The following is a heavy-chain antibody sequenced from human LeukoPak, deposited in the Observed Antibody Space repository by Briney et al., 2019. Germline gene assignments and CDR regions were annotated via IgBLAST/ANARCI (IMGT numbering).Heavy chain of an antibody. CDR3: ASLAYCGGDCYSGWFDP. D-gene: IGHD2-21*02. CDR1: GGSISSGGYY. CDR2: IYHSGST. Sequence: SETLSLTCTVSGGSISSGGYYWSWIRQPPGKGLEWIGYIYHSGSTYYNPSLKSRATISVDRSKNQFSLKLSSVTAADTAVYYCASLAYCGGDCYSGWFDPWGQGTLVTVSS. V-gene: IGHV4-30-2*01. J-gene: IGHJ5*02.